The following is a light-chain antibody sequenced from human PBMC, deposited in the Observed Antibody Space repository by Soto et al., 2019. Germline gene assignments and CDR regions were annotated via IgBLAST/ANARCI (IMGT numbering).Light chain of an antibody. V-gene: IGLV1-44*01. Sequence: QSVLTQPPSASGTPGQRVTISCSGSSSNIGSNTVNWYQQLPGTAPKLLIYNNNQRPSGVPDRFSGSKSGTSASLAISGLQSEDEADYYCAAWDDSLNGLVFGTGTKLKVL. CDR3: AAWDDSLNGLV. J-gene: IGLJ1*01. CDR1: SSNIGSNT. CDR2: NNN.